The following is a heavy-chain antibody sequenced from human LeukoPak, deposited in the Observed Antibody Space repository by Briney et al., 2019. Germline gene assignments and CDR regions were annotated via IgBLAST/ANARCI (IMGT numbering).Heavy chain of an antibody. CDR3: ARGRVELVILYYFDY. V-gene: IGHV4-34*01. Sequence: SETLSLTCAVYGGSFSGYYWSWIRQPPGKGLEWIGKINHSGSTNYNPSFKSRVIISVDTSKNQFSLKLSSVTAADTAVYYCARGRVELVILYYFDYWGQGTLVTVSS. J-gene: IGHJ4*02. CDR1: GGSFSGYY. CDR2: INHSGST. D-gene: IGHD3-9*01.